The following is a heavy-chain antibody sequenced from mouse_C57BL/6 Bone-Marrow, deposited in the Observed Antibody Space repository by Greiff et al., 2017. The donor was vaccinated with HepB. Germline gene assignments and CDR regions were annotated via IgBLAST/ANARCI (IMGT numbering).Heavy chain of an antibody. D-gene: IGHD2-3*01. Sequence: VQLQESGAELVRPGASVKLSCKASGYTFTDYYINWVKQRPGQGLEWIARIYPGSGNTYYNEKFKGKATLTAEKSSSTAYMQLSSLTSEDSAVYFCARPYDGYSAWFAYWGQGTLVTVSA. V-gene: IGHV1-76*01. J-gene: IGHJ3*01. CDR3: ARPYDGYSAWFAY. CDR2: IYPGSGNT. CDR1: GYTFTDYY.